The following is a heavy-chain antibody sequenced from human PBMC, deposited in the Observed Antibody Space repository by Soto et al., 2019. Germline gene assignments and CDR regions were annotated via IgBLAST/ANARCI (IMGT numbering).Heavy chain of an antibody. J-gene: IGHJ4*02. CDR1: GGSFSSGNYY. V-gene: IGHV4-31*03. D-gene: IGHD3-3*01. CDR3: ARDPRRSGYSVD. Sequence: SETLSLTCTVSGGSFSSGNYYWSWIRQHPGKGLEWIGYIYYSGSTYYNPSLKSRVTISLDTSKNQFSLNLSSVTAADTAVYYCARDPRRSGYSVDWCPGTLLMVSS. CDR2: IYYSGST.